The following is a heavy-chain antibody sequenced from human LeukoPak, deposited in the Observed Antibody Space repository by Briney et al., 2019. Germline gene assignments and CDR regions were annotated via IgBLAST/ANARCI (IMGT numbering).Heavy chain of an antibody. V-gene: IGHV3-23*01. CDR3: AKDRPVLRFLEWLSPYYFDY. CDR2: ISGSGGST. J-gene: IGHJ4*02. Sequence: GGSLRLSCAASGFTFSSYAMSWVRQAPGKGLEWVSAISGSGGSTYYADSVKGRFTISRDNSENTLYLQMNSLRAEDTAVYYCAKDRPVLRFLEWLSPYYFDYWGQGTLVTVSS. CDR1: GFTFSSYA. D-gene: IGHD3-3*01.